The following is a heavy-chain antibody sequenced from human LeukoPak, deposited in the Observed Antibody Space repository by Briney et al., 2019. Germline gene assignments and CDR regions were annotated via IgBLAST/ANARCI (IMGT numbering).Heavy chain of an antibody. CDR2: IYPGDSDT. CDR1: GYSFTTYW. Sequence: GESLKISCKGSGYSFTTYWIAWVRQMPGKGLEWMGIIYPGDSDTRYSPSFQGQVTISADKSITTAYLQWSSLKASDTAIYYCAWTMGTSTSSTLDYWGQGTLVTVSS. CDR3: AWTMGTSTSSTLDY. D-gene: IGHD2-2*01. V-gene: IGHV5-51*01. J-gene: IGHJ4*02.